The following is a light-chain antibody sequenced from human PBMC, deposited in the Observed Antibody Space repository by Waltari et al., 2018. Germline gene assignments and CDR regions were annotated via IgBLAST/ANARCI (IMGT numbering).Light chain of an antibody. CDR2: DAS. Sequence: EVVMTQSPDTLSVFPGESATLPSRARQAVRRNLAWYQQRPGQAPRLLIFDASTRDPPVPARFSGSGSGTEFSRTIRSLQSEDSAVYYCQQYNRWPPITFGQGTRLEIK. J-gene: IGKJ5*01. CDR1: QAVRRN. V-gene: IGKV3-15*01. CDR3: QQYNRWPPIT.